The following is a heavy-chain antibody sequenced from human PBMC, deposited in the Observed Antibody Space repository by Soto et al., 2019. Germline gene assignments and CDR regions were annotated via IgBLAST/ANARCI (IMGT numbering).Heavy chain of an antibody. CDR3: ARDGSSSSFDY. J-gene: IGHJ4*02. Sequence: QVQLVESGGGVVQPGRSLRLSCAASGFTFSSYAMHWVRQAPGKGLEWVAVISYDGSNKYYADSEKGRFTISRDNSKNTLYLQMNSLRAEDTAVYYCARDGSSSSFDYWGQGTLVTVSS. CDR1: GFTFSSYA. V-gene: IGHV3-30-3*01. D-gene: IGHD6-6*01. CDR2: ISYDGSNK.